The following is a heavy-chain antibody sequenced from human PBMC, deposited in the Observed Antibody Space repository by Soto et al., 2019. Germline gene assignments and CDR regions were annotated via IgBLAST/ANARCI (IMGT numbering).Heavy chain of an antibody. J-gene: IGHJ6*02. D-gene: IGHD6-6*01. Sequence: HGESLKISCKGSGYSFTSYWIGWVRQMPGKGLEWMGIIYPGDSDTRYSPSFQGHVTISADKSLRTAYLQWTSLKASDTALYYCARTRSFTLGFYYDGMDVWGQGTTVTVSS. CDR3: ARTRSFTLGFYYDGMDV. V-gene: IGHV5-51*01. CDR2: IYPGDSDT. CDR1: GYSFTSYW.